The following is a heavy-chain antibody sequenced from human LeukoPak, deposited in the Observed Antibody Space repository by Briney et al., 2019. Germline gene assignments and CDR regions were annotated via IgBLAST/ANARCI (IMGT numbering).Heavy chain of an antibody. Sequence: GGSLRLSCAASGCTFSSYAMTWVRQAPGKGLQWVSAISGSGGSTYYADSVKGRFTISRDNSKNMLYLQMNSLRAEDTAVYYCAKDRFNQWDLLLFDYWGQGTLVTVSS. J-gene: IGHJ4*02. D-gene: IGHD1-26*01. CDR3: AKDRFNQWDLLLFDY. V-gene: IGHV3-23*01. CDR1: GCTFSSYA. CDR2: ISGSGGST.